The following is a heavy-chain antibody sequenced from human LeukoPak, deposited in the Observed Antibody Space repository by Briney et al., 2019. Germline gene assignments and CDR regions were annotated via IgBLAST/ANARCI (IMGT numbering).Heavy chain of an antibody. Sequence: SETLSLTCTVSGVSIRGDTYYWGWIRQPPGKGLEWIGNYHIGNPYYNPSLKSRVTISEDTSKNQFSLRVSSVTAADTAVYYCARLWDSTGLYFYYYMDVWGEGTTVTVSS. J-gene: IGHJ6*03. V-gene: IGHV4-39*01. CDR3: ARLWDSTGLYFYYYMDV. D-gene: IGHD6-19*01. CDR1: GVSIRGDTYY. CDR2: YHIGNP.